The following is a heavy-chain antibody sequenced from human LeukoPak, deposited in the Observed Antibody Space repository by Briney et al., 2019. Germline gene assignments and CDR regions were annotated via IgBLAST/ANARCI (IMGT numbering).Heavy chain of an antibody. CDR3: ARGEGYGSGSYSFHY. J-gene: IGHJ4*02. CDR2: IYHSGST. Sequence: SGTLSLTCAVSGGSISSSNWWSWVRQPPGKGLEWIGEIYHSGSTNYNPSLKSRVTISVDKSKNQFSLKLSSVTAADTAVYYCARGEGYGSGSYSFHYWGQGTLVTVSS. D-gene: IGHD3-10*01. V-gene: IGHV4-4*02. CDR1: GGSISSSNW.